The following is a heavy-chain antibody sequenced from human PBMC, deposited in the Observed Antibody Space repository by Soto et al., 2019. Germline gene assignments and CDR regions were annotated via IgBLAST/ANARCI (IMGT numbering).Heavy chain of an antibody. CDR1: GYTFTSYD. V-gene: IGHV1-8*01. CDR2: MNPNSGNT. Sequence: QVQLVQSGAEVKKPGASVKVSCKASGYTFTSYDINWVRQATGRGLEWMGWMNPNSGNTGYAQKFQGRVTMTRNTSISTAYMELSSLRSEDTAVYYCARGLGGSWVYYYYGMDVWGQGTTVTVSS. CDR3: ARGLGGSWVYYYYGMDV. J-gene: IGHJ6*02. D-gene: IGHD6-13*01.